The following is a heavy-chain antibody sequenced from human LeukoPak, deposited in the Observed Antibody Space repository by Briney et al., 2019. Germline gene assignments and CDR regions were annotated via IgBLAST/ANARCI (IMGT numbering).Heavy chain of an antibody. Sequence: GESLKISCKGSGYSFTTYWIGWVRQMPGKGLEWMGIIYPGDSDTRYSPSFQGQVTISADKSISTAYLQWSSLKASDTAMYYCARLEGLNYYGSGSYSGGLDYWGQGTLVIVSS. CDR1: GYSFTTYW. D-gene: IGHD3-10*01. CDR2: IYPGDSDT. J-gene: IGHJ4*02. V-gene: IGHV5-51*01. CDR3: ARLEGLNYYGSGSYSGGLDY.